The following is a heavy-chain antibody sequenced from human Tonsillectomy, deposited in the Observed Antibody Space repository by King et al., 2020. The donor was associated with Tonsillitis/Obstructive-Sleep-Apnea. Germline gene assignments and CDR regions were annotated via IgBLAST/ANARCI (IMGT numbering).Heavy chain of an antibody. V-gene: IGHV4-34*01. CDR2: INHSGST. Sequence: VKLQQWGAGLLKPSETLSLTCGVYGGSFSGYYWSWIRQPPGKGLEWIGEINHSGSTDYNSSLKSRVTISRDTSKNQFSLRLTSVTAADTAVYYCGTNAGDYYYYMDVWGKGTTVTVSS. J-gene: IGHJ6*03. CDR3: GTNAGDYYYYMDV. D-gene: IGHD2-2*01. CDR1: GGSFSGYY.